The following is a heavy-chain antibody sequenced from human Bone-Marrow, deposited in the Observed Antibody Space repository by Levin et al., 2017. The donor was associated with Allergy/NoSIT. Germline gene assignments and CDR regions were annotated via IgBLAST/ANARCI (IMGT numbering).Heavy chain of an antibody. D-gene: IGHD6-19*01. CDR3: ASSVAGRRTTAFDV. CDR1: GLSVSSRY. J-gene: IGHJ3*01. V-gene: IGHV3-53*01. CDR2: IYNSGNT. Sequence: SCAASGLSVSSRYMSWVRQAPGKGLEWISIIYNSGNTDYAVSVEGRFTISRDKFKNTLYLQMTSLRSEDTAVYYCASSVAGRRTTAFDVWGQGTLVTVSS.